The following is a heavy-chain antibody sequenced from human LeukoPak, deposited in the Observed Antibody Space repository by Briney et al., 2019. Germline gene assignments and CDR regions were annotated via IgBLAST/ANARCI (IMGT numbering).Heavy chain of an antibody. CDR2: ISWDGGST. Sequence: GGSLRLSCAASGFTFDDYTMHWVRQAPGRGLKWVSLISWDGGSTYYADSVKGRFTISRDNSKNSLYLQMNSLRTEDTALYYCAKDKWSNAFDIWGQGTMVTVSS. CDR1: GFTFDDYT. V-gene: IGHV3-43*01. CDR3: AKDKWSNAFDI. J-gene: IGHJ3*02. D-gene: IGHD2-15*01.